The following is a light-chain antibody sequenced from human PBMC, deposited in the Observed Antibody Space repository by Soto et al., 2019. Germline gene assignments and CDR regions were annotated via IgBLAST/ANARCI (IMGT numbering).Light chain of an antibody. CDR3: SSYTTSSYVV. CDR2: EVS. Sequence: QSALTQPAAVSGSPGQSITISCTGTSSAIGGHNFVSWYQHHPGKAPKLLIYEVSYRASGVSNRFTGSKSANTASLTISGLQAEDEADYSCSSYTTSSYVVFGGGTKLTVL. J-gene: IGLJ2*01. CDR1: SSAIGGHNF. V-gene: IGLV2-14*01.